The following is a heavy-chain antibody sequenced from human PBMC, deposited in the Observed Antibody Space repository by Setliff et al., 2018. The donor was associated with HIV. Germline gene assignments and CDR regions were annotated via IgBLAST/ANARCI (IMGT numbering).Heavy chain of an antibody. J-gene: IGHJ5*02. Sequence: PSETLSLTCSVSGASISSYYWSWIRQPAGKGLEWIGHIYTNGRTNYNPPLKSRVTISVDPSKNQFSLKLSSVTATDTAMYYCASANWNYLGYWFDPWGQGTLVTVSS. V-gene: IGHV4-4*07. CDR2: IYTNGRT. CDR1: GASISSYY. D-gene: IGHD1-7*01. CDR3: ASANWNYLGYWFDP.